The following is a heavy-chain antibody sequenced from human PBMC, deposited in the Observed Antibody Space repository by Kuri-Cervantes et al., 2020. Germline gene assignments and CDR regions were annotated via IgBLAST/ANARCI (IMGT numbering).Heavy chain of an antibody. Sequence: GGSLRLSCAASGFTFISYSMHWVRPAPGEGLEWVAGISNDGSHMYYVDPVKGRFTISRDNSQNTLFLQMNSLRAEDTAVYYCAKEMQYAFFYGMDVWGQGTTVTVSS. V-gene: IGHV3-30*18. D-gene: IGHD3-16*01. CDR3: AKEMQYAFFYGMDV. J-gene: IGHJ6*02. CDR2: ISNDGSHM. CDR1: GFTFISYS.